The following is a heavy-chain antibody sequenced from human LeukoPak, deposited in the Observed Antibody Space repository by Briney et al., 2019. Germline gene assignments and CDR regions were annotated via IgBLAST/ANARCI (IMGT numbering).Heavy chain of an antibody. CDR3: AKIPQVATYTVPNFDF. CDR2: ISYDGSNK. J-gene: IGHJ4*02. Sequence: GRSLRLSCAASGFTFSSYGMHWVRQAPGKGLEWVAVISYDGSNKYFADSVKGRLTISRDNSKNTLYLQMNSLRAEDTAVYYCAKIPQVATYTVPNFDFWGQGTLVTVSS. CDR1: GFTFSSYG. V-gene: IGHV3-30*18. D-gene: IGHD3-16*01.